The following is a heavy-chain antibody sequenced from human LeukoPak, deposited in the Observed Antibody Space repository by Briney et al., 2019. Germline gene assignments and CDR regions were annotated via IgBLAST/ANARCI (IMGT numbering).Heavy chain of an antibody. CDR3: ARGGPRGDTAMVLTY. Sequence: ASVKVSCKASGYTFTNYNMHWVRQAPGQGLEWMGIVNPSGGAISYAQKFQGRVTMTRDTSTSTVYMELSSLRSEDTAVYYCARGGPRGDTAMVLTYWGQGTLVTVSS. CDR2: VNPSGGAI. V-gene: IGHV1-46*01. D-gene: IGHD5-18*01. J-gene: IGHJ4*02. CDR1: GYTFTNYN.